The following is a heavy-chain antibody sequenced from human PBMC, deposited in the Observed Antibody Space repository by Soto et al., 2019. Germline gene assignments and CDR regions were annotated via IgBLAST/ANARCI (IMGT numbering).Heavy chain of an antibody. CDR1: GFPFTGYA. CDR2: ISGHGDAT. V-gene: IGHV3-23*01. J-gene: IGHJ6*02. D-gene: IGHD2-8*01. CDR3: AKDLMIGYRNPYYYYYGMDV. Sequence: GGSLRLSCAASGFPFTGYAMSWVRQAPGKGLEWVSAISGHGDATLYADSVKGRFTISRDNSKNTLYLQMNSLRAEDTAVYYCAKDLMIGYRNPYYYYYGMDVWGQGTTVTVSS.